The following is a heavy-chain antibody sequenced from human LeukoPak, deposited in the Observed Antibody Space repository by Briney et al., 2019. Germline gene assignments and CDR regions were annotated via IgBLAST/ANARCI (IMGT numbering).Heavy chain of an antibody. Sequence: GGSLRLSCAASGFTFSSYGMHWVRQAPGKGLEWVAVISSDGSNKYYADSVQGRFTISRDNSKNTLYLQMNSLRVEDTAVYYCAKCAWTINIAAAGGYWGQGTLVTVSS. CDR2: ISSDGSNK. CDR1: GFTFSSYG. J-gene: IGHJ4*02. D-gene: IGHD6-13*01. V-gene: IGHV3-30*18. CDR3: AKCAWTINIAAAGGY.